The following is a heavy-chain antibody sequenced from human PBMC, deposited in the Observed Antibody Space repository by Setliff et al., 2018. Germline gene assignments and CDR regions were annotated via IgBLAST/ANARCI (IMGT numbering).Heavy chain of an antibody. D-gene: IGHD3-22*01. J-gene: IGHJ4*02. CDR3: ARESRYYYDNLGTLDY. CDR2: IYYSGFT. Sequence: WVRQHPGKGLEWIGYIYYSGFTYYNPSLKSRVSISVDTSKNQFSLKLSSVTAADTAVYYCARESRYYYDNLGTLDYWGQGTLVTVSS. V-gene: IGHV4-30-4*06.